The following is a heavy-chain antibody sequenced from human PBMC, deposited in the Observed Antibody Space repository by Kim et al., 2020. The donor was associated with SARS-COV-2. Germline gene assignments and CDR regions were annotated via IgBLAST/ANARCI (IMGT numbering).Heavy chain of an antibody. V-gene: IGHV4-59*01. D-gene: IGHD6-19*01. CDR2: IYYSGST. J-gene: IGHJ5*02. CDR1: GGSISSYY. Sequence: SETLSLTCTVSGGSISSYYWSWIRQPPGKGLEWIGYIYYSGSTNYNPSLKSRVTISVDTSKNQFSLKLSSVTAADTAVYYCARGHYSSGWYGGGWFDPWGQGTLVTVSS. CDR3: ARGHYSSGWYGGGWFDP.